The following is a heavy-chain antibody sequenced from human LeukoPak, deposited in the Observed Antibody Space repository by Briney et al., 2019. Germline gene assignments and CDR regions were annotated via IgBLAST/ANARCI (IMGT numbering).Heavy chain of an antibody. V-gene: IGHV4-59*01. CDR3: ARQLGYCSSTSCYYYYGMDV. J-gene: IGHJ6*02. CDR2: IYYSGST. D-gene: IGHD2-2*01. CDR1: GGSISSYY. Sequence: PSETLSLTCTVSGGSISSYYWSWIRQPPGKGLEWIGYIYYSGSTNYNPSLKSRVTISVDTSKNQFSLKLSSVTAADTAVYHCARQLGYCSSTSCYYYYGMDVWGQGTTVTVSS.